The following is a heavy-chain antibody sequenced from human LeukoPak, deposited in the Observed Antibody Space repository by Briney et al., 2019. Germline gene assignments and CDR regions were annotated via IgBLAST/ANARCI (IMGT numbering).Heavy chain of an antibody. Sequence: GGSLRLSCAASGFTFDDYGMSWVRQAPGKGLEWVSEIYSGGSTYYAASVKGRFSISRDNSKNTVYLQMNSLRVEDTAVYYCARELREHGVFDIWGQGIMVTVSS. CDR2: IYSGGST. CDR3: ARELREHGVFDI. V-gene: IGHV3-53*01. CDR1: GFTFDDYG. D-gene: IGHD1-26*01. J-gene: IGHJ3*02.